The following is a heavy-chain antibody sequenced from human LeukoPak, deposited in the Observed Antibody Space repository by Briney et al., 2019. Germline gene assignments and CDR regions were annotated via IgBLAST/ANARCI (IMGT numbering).Heavy chain of an antibody. Sequence: GGSLRLSCAASGFTVSSNYMSWVRQAPGKGLEWVSVIYSGGSTYNADSVKGRFAISRDNSKNTLYLEMNSLRAEDTAVYYCAKRVTGGSGVDYWGQGTLVTVSS. CDR3: AKRVTGGSGVDY. V-gene: IGHV3-53*01. D-gene: IGHD3-10*01. CDR1: GFTVSSNY. J-gene: IGHJ4*02. CDR2: IYSGGST.